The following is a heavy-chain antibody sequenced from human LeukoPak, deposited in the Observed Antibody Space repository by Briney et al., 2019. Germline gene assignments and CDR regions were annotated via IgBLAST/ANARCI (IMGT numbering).Heavy chain of an antibody. CDR3: ATWDHDAFDI. V-gene: IGHV1-45*02. Sequence: SVKVSYKASGYTFTYRYLHWVRQAPGQALEWMGWITPFNGNTNYAQKFQDRVTITRDGSMSTAYMELSSLRSEDTAMYYCATWDHDAFDIWGQGTMVTVSS. D-gene: IGHD1-26*01. J-gene: IGHJ3*02. CDR2: ITPFNGNT. CDR1: GYTFTYRY.